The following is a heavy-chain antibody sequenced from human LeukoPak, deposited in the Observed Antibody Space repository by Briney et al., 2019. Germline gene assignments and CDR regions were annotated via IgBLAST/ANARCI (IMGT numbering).Heavy chain of an antibody. CDR3: AKTRGDSSGYYEYYFDY. Sequence: GGSLRLSCAASGFTFSSYAMSWVRQARGKGLEWVSAISGSGGSTYYADSVKGRLTISRDNSKNTLYLQMNSLRAEDTAVYYCAKTRGDSSGYYEYYFDYWGQGTLVTVSS. J-gene: IGHJ4*02. CDR2: ISGSGGST. D-gene: IGHD3-22*01. CDR1: GFTFSSYA. V-gene: IGHV3-23*01.